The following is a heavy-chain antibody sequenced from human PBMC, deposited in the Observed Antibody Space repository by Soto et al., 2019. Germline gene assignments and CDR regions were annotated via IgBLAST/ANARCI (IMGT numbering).Heavy chain of an antibody. CDR2: INHSGST. D-gene: IGHD1-26*01. J-gene: IGHJ5*02. CDR1: GGSFSGYY. CDR3: ARGTPAGATFISWFDP. Sequence: KSXETLSLTCAVYGGSFSGYYWSWIRQPPGKGLEWIGEINHSGSTNYNPSLKSRVTISVDASKNQFSLKLSSVTAADTAVYYCARGTPAGATFISWFDPWGQGTLVTVPS. V-gene: IGHV4-34*01.